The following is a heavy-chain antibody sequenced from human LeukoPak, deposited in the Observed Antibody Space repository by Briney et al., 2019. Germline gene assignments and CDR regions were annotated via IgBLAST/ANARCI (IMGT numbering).Heavy chain of an antibody. Sequence: GGSLRLSCAASGFTVSSNYMSWVRQAPGKGLEWVSVIYSGGSTYYADSLKGRFTISRDNAKNSLYLQMNSLRAEDTAVYYCARGGRGGVIVTSFDYWGQGTLVTVSS. CDR2: IYSGGST. CDR1: GFTVSSNY. D-gene: IGHD3-16*02. CDR3: ARGGRGGVIVTSFDY. V-gene: IGHV3-66*01. J-gene: IGHJ4*02.